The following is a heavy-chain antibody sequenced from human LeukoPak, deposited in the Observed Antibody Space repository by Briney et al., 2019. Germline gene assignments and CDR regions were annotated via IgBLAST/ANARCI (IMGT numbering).Heavy chain of an antibody. D-gene: IGHD3-10*01. CDR2: IYYSGST. CDR3: ARGFTTYGSGSYSPNWFDP. J-gene: IGHJ5*02. Sequence: KSSQTLSLTCTVSGGSISSGGYYWSWIRQHPGKGLEWIGYIYYSGSTYYNPSLKSRVTISVDTSKNQFSLKLSSVTAADTAVYYCARGFTTYGSGSYSPNWFDPWGQGTLVTVSS. CDR1: GGSISSGGYY. V-gene: IGHV4-31*03.